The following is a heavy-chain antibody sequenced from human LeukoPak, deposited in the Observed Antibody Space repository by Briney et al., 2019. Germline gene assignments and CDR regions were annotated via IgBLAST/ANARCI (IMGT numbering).Heavy chain of an antibody. CDR3: AKDLGWELHDFDY. V-gene: IGHV3-23*01. Sequence: RGSSRLSCAASGFTFSSYAMSWVRQAPGKGLDWGSGISGRGGSTYYDDSVKGRFTISRDNSKTTLYLKMNSLRAEDTAVYYCAKDLGWELHDFDYWGQGTLVTVSS. D-gene: IGHD1-26*01. CDR1: GFTFSSYA. CDR2: ISGRGGST. J-gene: IGHJ4*02.